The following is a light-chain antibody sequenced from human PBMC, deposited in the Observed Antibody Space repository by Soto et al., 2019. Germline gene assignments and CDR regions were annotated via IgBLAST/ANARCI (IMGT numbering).Light chain of an antibody. CDR1: SEDVGAYNS. Sequence: QSPLSQPASVSLSPGQSITISCTGTSEDVGAYNSVSWYQQLPHKAPQVILYKGTQRPSGVSSRFSGSTSGNAASLTISGLQADDDADYFCCSSAPESTYVFGTGTKVTVL. CDR3: CSSAPESTYV. CDR2: KGT. J-gene: IGLJ1*01. V-gene: IGLV2-23*01.